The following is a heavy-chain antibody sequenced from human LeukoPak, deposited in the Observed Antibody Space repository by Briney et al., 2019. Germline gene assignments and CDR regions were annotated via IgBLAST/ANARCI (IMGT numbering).Heavy chain of an antibody. J-gene: IGHJ4*02. CDR2: ISSSSSYI. CDR3: ARGPPSWSGPIDY. Sequence: GGSLRLSCAASGFTFSSYSMNWVRQAPGKGLEWVSSISSSSSYIYYPDSVKGRFTISRDNAKNSLYLQMNSLRAEDTAVYYCARGPPSWSGPIDYWGQGTLVTVSS. V-gene: IGHV3-21*01. CDR1: GFTFSSYS. D-gene: IGHD6-13*01.